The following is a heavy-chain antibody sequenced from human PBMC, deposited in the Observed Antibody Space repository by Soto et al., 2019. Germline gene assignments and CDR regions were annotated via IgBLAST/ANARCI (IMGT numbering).Heavy chain of an antibody. D-gene: IGHD3-10*01. CDR2: INHSGST. J-gene: IGHJ5*02. CDR3: ATRITMVRGTWGNWFDP. CDR1: GGSFSGYY. Sequence: QVQLQQWGAGLLKPSETLSLTCAVYGGSFSGYYWSWIRQPPGKGLEWIGEINHSGSTNYNPSLKSRVTISVDTFKYQFSLKLSSVTAADTAVYYCATRITMVRGTWGNWFDPWGQGTLVTVSS. V-gene: IGHV4-34*01.